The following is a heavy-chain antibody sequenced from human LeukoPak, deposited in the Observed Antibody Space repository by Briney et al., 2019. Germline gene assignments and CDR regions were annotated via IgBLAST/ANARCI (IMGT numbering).Heavy chain of an antibody. CDR3: AILAYRELAYFDY. D-gene: IGHD1-1*01. CDR1: GYTFTGYY. Sequence: AASVKVSCKASGYTFTGYYMHWVRQAPGQGLEWMGWINPNSGGTNYAQKFQGRVTMTRDTSISTAYMELSRLRSDDTAVYCCAILAYRELAYFDYWGQGTLVTVSS. CDR2: INPNSGGT. J-gene: IGHJ4*02. V-gene: IGHV1-2*02.